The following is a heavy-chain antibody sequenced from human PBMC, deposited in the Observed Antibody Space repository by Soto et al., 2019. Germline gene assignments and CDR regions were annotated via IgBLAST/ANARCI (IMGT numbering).Heavy chain of an antibody. V-gene: IGHV1-8*01. Sequence: ASVKVSCKASGYTFTSYDINWVRQATGQGLEWMGWMNPNSGNTGYAQKFQGRVTMTRNTSISTAYMELSSLKASDTATYYCARLGFNYDFLSGYYNVHHYYGIDVWGQGTTVTVSS. CDR2: MNPNSGNT. D-gene: IGHD3-3*01. CDR3: ARLGFNYDFLSGYYNVHHYYGIDV. CDR1: GYTFTSYD. J-gene: IGHJ6*02.